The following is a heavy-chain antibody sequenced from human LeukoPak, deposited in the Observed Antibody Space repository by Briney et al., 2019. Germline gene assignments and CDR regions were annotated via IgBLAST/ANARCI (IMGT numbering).Heavy chain of an antibody. CDR3: ARDVHGAYGSGWFAH. J-gene: IGHJ5*02. V-gene: IGHV1-69*05. CDR2: IIPLFGTA. D-gene: IGHD4/OR15-4a*01. Sequence: ASVKVSCKSSGGTFNNSAISWVRQAPGQGLERVGGIIPLFGTAGYAQKLQGRGTITKDEYTRTVYLEVNSLRSDATAVYSCARDVHGAYGSGWFAHWGQGTLVSVSS. CDR1: GGTFNNSA.